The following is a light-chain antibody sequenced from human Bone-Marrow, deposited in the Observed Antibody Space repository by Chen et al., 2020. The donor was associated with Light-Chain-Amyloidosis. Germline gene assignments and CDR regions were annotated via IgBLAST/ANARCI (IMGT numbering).Light chain of an antibody. Sequence: SYELTQPPSVSVSPGQTARITCSGDALPKRYAYWYQQKSGQAPVLVIYEDSKRPSGIPERFSGCSSETMATLTISGAQVEDVADYYCFSSDSSNRHRVFGGGTKLTVL. CDR2: EDS. CDR1: ALPKRY. CDR3: FSSDSSNRHRV. V-gene: IGLV3-10*01. J-gene: IGLJ3*02.